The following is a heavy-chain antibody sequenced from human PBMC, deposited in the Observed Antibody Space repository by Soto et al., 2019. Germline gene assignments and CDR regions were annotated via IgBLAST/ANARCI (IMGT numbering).Heavy chain of an antibody. J-gene: IGHJ5*02. D-gene: IGHD6-13*01. Sequence: SETLSLTCTVSGGSISSSSYYWGWIRQPPGKGLEWIGNIYYSGSTYYNPSLKSRVTISVDTSKNQFSLKLSSVTAADTAVYYCARRIAAAGTQNWFDPWGQGTLVTVSS. V-gene: IGHV4-39*07. CDR3: ARRIAAAGTQNWFDP. CDR2: IYYSGST. CDR1: GGSISSSSYY.